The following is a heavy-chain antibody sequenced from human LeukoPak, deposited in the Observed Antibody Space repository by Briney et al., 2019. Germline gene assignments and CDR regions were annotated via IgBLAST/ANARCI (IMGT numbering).Heavy chain of an antibody. CDR1: GFTFSSYG. CDR3: AKGSQYDLLTGDIDY. J-gene: IGHJ4*02. Sequence: GGSLRLSCAASGFTFSSYGMSWVRQAPGKGLEWVSAISGRGGSTYYADSVKGRFTISRDNSKNTLYLQMKSLRAEDTAVYYCAKGSQYDLLTGDIDYWGQGTLVTVSS. CDR2: ISGRGGST. V-gene: IGHV3-23*01. D-gene: IGHD3-9*01.